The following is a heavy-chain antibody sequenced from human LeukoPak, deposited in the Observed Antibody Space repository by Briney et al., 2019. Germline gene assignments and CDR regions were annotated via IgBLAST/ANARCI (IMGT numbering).Heavy chain of an antibody. D-gene: IGHD5-12*01. CDR1: GYTFTSYA. V-gene: IGHV1-8*02. Sequence: GASVKVSCKASGYTFTSYAMNWVRQAPGQGLEWMGWMNPNSGNTGYAQKFQGRVTMTRNTSISTAYMELSSLRSEDTAVYYCARGRGYSGKLIDYWGQGTLVTVSS. CDR2: MNPNSGNT. J-gene: IGHJ4*02. CDR3: ARGRGYSGKLIDY.